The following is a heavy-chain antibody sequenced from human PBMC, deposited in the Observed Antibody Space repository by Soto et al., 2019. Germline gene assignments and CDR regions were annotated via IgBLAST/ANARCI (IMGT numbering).Heavy chain of an antibody. CDR3: ARERIQLWLRAYYGMDV. CDR2: ISAYNGNT. Sequence: ASVKVSCKAAGYTFTSYGISWVRQAPGQGLEWMGWISAYNGNTNYAQKFQGRVTMTRDTSTSTVYMELSSLRSEDTAVYYCARERIQLWLRAYYGMDVWGQGTTVTVSS. D-gene: IGHD5-18*01. CDR1: GYTFTSYG. J-gene: IGHJ6*02. V-gene: IGHV1-18*01.